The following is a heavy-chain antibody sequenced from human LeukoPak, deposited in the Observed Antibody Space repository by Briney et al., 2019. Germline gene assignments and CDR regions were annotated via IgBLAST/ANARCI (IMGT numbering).Heavy chain of an antibody. CDR3: ARVAYGYGDYYFDY. CDR1: GFIFSSYG. D-gene: IGHD5-18*01. CDR2: IWYDGSNK. Sequence: GRSLRLSCAASGFIFSSYGMHWVRQAPGKGLEWVTVIWYDGSNKYYADSVKGRFTISRDNSKNTLYLQVNSLRAEDTAVYYCARVAYGYGDYYFDYWGQGTLVTVSS. V-gene: IGHV3-33*01. J-gene: IGHJ4*02.